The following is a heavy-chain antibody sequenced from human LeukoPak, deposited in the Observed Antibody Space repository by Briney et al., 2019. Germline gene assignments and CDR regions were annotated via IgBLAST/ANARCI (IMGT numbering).Heavy chain of an antibody. D-gene: IGHD2-2*01. Sequence: PSETLSLTCTVSGGSISSYYWSWIRQPPGKGLEWIGYIYYSGSTNYNPSLKSRVTISVDTSKSQFSLKLSFVTAADTAVYYCARGLVVPAALNYYYYYYGMDVWGQGTTVTVSS. CDR3: ARGLVVPAALNYYYYYYGMDV. V-gene: IGHV4-59*01. J-gene: IGHJ6*02. CDR2: IYYSGST. CDR1: GGSISSYY.